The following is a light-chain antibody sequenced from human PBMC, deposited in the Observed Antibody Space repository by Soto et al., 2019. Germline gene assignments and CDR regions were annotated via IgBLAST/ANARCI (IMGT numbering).Light chain of an antibody. J-gene: IGLJ2*01. CDR3: GSYTSSNTLEMV. V-gene: IGLV2-14*03. Sequence: QSALTQPASVSGSPGQSIPISGTGTSSYLGVYYYVSWSQQHPGKAPKLMIYDVTKPPSGVSNRFSGSMSGNTASLTISGLLAEDEAHHYCGSYTSSNTLEMVFGGGTKLTVL. CDR2: DVT. CDR1: SSYLGVYYY.